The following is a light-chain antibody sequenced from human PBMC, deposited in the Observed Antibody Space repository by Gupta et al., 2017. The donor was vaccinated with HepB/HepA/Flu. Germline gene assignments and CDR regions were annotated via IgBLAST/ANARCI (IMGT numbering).Light chain of an antibody. CDR1: QSLLHSNGYNY. CDR2: LGS. CDR3: MQARQTPFT. J-gene: IGKJ3*01. Sequence: DIVMTQSPLSLPVTPGEPASISCRPSQSLLHSNGYNYLDWYLQKPGQSPQLLIYLGSNRASGVPDRFSGSGSGTDFTLKISRVEAEDVGVYYCMQARQTPFTFGPGTKVEIK. V-gene: IGKV2-28*01.